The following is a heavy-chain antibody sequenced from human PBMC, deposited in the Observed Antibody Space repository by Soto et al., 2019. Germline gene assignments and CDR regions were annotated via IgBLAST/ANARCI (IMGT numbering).Heavy chain of an antibody. V-gene: IGHV4-34*01. J-gene: IGHJ4*02. CDR3: ARLGPYSSSWYPYYFDY. D-gene: IGHD6-13*01. Sequence: PSETLSLTCAVYGGSFSGYYWSWIRQPPGKGLEWIGETNHSGSTNYNPSLKSRVTISVDTSKNQFSLKLSSVTAADTAVYYCARLGPYSSSWYPYYFDYWGQGTLVTVSS. CDR2: TNHSGST. CDR1: GGSFSGYY.